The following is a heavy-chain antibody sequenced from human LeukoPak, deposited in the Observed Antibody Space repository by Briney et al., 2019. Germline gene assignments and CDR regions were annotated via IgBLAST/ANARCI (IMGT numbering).Heavy chain of an antibody. D-gene: IGHD3/OR15-3a*01. CDR2: VKYDGSTT. J-gene: IGHJ4*02. Sequence: GGSLRLSCAASGFTFSAYWMHWVRQAPGKGLVWVSRVKYDGSTTAYADSVKGRFTISRGNTRNILYLEMNSLRVEDTAVYYCARDLNWLLFDYWGQGALVTVSS. CDR3: ARDLNWLLFDY. V-gene: IGHV3-74*01. CDR1: GFTFSAYW.